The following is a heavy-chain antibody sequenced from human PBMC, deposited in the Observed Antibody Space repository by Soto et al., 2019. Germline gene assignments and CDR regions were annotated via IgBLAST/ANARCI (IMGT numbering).Heavy chain of an antibody. D-gene: IGHD6-6*01. CDR1: GFTFSSYA. CDR3: AKDEGRKQLAKTAGMDV. V-gene: IGHV3-23*01. J-gene: IGHJ6*02. Sequence: PGGSLRLSCAASGFTFSSYAMSWVRQAPGKGLEWVSAISGSGGSTYYADSVKGRFTISRDNSKNTLYLQMNSLRAEDTTVYYCAKDEGRKQLAKTAGMDVWGQGTTVTVSS. CDR2: ISGSGGST.